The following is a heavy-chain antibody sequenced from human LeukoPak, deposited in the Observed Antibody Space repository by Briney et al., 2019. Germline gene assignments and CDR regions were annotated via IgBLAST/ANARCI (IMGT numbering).Heavy chain of an antibody. CDR2: INNDESHT. V-gene: IGHV3-74*01. CDR3: ARDQSSSWYVAWFDP. J-gene: IGHJ5*02. D-gene: IGHD6-13*01. Sequence: GGSLRLSCAASGFTFSSYWMHWVRQAAGKGLVWVSRINNDESHTTYADSVKGRFTISRDNAKNTLYLQMNSLRVEDTAVYYCARDQSSSWYVAWFDPWGQGTLVTVSS. CDR1: GFTFSSYW.